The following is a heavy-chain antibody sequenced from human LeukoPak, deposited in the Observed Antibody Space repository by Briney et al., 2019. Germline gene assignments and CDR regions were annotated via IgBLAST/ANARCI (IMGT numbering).Heavy chain of an antibody. Sequence: ASVKVSCKASGYAFNSYAMTWVRQAPGQGLEWMGWISAFKGNTNYAQSLQGRVTMTTDTSTSTAYMELRSLRSDDTAVYYCATSVLRYFGALDSWGRGTLVTVSS. CDR2: ISAFKGNT. CDR3: ATSVLRYFGALDS. V-gene: IGHV1-18*01. CDR1: GYAFNSYA. J-gene: IGHJ4*02. D-gene: IGHD3-9*01.